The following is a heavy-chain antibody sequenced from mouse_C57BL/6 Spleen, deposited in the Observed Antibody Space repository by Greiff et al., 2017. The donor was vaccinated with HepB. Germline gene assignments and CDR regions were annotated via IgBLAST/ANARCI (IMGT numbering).Heavy chain of an antibody. CDR3: ARGAYDYGGSWFAY. CDR2: IHPNSGST. CDR1: GYTFTSYW. Sequence: QVQLQQPWAELVKPGASVKLSCKASGYTFTSYWMHWVKQRPGQGLEWIGMIHPNSGSTNYNEKFKSKATLTVDKSSSTAYMQLSSLTSEDSAVYYCARGAYDYGGSWFAYWGQGTLVTVSA. J-gene: IGHJ3*01. D-gene: IGHD2-4*01. V-gene: IGHV1-64*01.